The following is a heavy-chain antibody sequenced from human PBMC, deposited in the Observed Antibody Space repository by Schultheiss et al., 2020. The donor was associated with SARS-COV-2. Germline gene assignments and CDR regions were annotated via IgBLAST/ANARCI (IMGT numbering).Heavy chain of an antibody. V-gene: IGHV1-8*01. CDR2: IIPILGIA. Sequence: GESLKISCKASGYTFTSYDINWVRQATGQGLEWMGRIIPILGIANYAQKFQGRVTMTRNTSISTAYMELSSLRSEDTAVYYCARERTVSYSSSSDYWGQGTLVTVSS. D-gene: IGHD6-6*01. J-gene: IGHJ4*02. CDR3: ARERTVSYSSSSDY. CDR1: GYTFTSYD.